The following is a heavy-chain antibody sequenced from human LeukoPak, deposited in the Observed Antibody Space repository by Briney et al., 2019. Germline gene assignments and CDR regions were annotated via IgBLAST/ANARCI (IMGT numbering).Heavy chain of an antibody. J-gene: IGHJ4*02. CDR3: ARDVVGTAVAASLFPLDY. V-gene: IGHV1-69*04. D-gene: IGHD6-19*01. CDR2: IIPILGIA. CDR1: GGTFSSYA. Sequence: ASVKVSCKASGGTFSSYAISWVRQAPGQGLEWMGRIIPILGIANYAQKFQGRVTITADKSTSTAYMELSSLRSEDTAVYYCARDVVGTAVAASLFPLDYWGQGTLVTVSS.